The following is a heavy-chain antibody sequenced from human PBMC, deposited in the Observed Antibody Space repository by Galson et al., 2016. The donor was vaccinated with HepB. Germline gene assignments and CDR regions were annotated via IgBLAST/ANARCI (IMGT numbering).Heavy chain of an antibody. CDR3: ARRPYSRSSSFDY. J-gene: IGHJ4*02. CDR1: GYSLSSCW. CDR2: IYPGDSDT. V-gene: IGHV5-51*01. Sequence: QSGAEVKKPGESLKISCKGSGYSLSSCWIAWVRQMPGKGLEWMGIIYPGDSDTRYSPSFQGQVTISADKSNNTAYLQWSSLKASDTAMYYCARRPYSRSSSFDYWGQGTLVTVSS. D-gene: IGHD6-6*01.